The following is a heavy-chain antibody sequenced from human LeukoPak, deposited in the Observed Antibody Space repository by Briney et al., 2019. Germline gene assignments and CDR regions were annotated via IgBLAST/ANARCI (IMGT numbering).Heavy chain of an antibody. CDR1: GYTFTGYY. Sequence: ASVKVSCKASGYTFTGYYMHWLRHAPGQGLEWMGWINPNSGGTNYAQKFQGRVTLTRDTSISTAYMELNRLTSDDTAVFYCARDRPNNWFDPWGQGTLVTVSS. J-gene: IGHJ5*02. CDR2: INPNSGGT. CDR3: ARDRPNNWFDP. V-gene: IGHV1-2*02.